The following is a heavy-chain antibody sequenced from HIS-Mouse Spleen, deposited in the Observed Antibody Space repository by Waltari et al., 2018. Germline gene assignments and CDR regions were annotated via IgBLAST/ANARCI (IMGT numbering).Heavy chain of an antibody. V-gene: IGHV4-39*07. Sequence: QLQLQESGPGLVKPSETLSLTCTVSGGSISSSSYYWGWIRQSPGKGLEWIGSIYYSGSTYYTPSLNSRVTISVDTSKNQFSLKLSSVTAADTAVYYCAREIPYSSSWYDWYFDLWGRGTLVTVSS. CDR3: AREIPYSSSWYDWYFDL. CDR1: GGSISSSSYY. CDR2: IYYSGST. J-gene: IGHJ2*01. D-gene: IGHD6-13*01.